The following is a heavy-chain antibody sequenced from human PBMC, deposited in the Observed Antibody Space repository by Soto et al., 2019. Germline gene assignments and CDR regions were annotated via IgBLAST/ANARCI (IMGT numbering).Heavy chain of an antibody. V-gene: IGHV4-59*01. Sequence: QVQLRESGPGLVKPSETLSLTCTVSGGSISSYYWTWIRQPPGKGLEWIGYIYYSGSTNYNPSLKSRVTISVDTSKNQFSLKLSSVTAADTAVYYCARDSKRGYSAYDKLDYWGQGTLVTVSS. CDR1: GGSISSYY. D-gene: IGHD5-12*01. J-gene: IGHJ4*02. CDR2: IYYSGST. CDR3: ARDSKRGYSAYDKLDY.